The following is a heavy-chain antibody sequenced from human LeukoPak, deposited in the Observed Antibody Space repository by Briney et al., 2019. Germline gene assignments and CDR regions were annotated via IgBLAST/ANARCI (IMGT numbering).Heavy chain of an antibody. J-gene: IGHJ4*02. V-gene: IGHV3-48*03. CDR3: ARDLRVGAINFDY. Sequence: PGGSLRLPCAASGFTFSSYEMNWVRQAPGMGLQWVSYISSSGSTIFYADSVKGRFTISRDNAKESLYLQMNSLRAEDTAVYYCARDLRVGAINFDYWGQGTLVTVSS. CDR1: GFTFSSYE. D-gene: IGHD1-26*01. CDR2: ISSSGSTI.